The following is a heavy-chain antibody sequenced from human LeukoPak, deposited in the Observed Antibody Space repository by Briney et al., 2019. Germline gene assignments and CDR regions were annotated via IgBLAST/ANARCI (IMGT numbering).Heavy chain of an antibody. CDR3: ARTSDGEDYYYYMDV. CDR2: IIPIFGTA. D-gene: IGHD4-17*01. CDR1: GGTFSSYA. Sequence: SVKVSCKASGGTFSSYAISWVRQAPGQGLEWLGGIIPIFGTANYAQKFQGRVTITTDESTSTAYMELSSLRSEDTAVYYCARTSDGEDYYYYMDVWGKGTTVTVSS. V-gene: IGHV1-69*05. J-gene: IGHJ6*03.